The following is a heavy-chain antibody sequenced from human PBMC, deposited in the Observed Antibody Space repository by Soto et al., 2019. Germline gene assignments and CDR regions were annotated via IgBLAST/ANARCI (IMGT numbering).Heavy chain of an antibody. J-gene: IGHJ5*02. Sequence: GGSLRLSCAASGFTFSMYGMQWVRQAPGKGLEWVAYIPNDGSTEYYIDSVKGRFTISRDNSKNTLYLQMNSLTGEDTAVYYCARDRSGVLGFDPWGQGSLVTV. D-gene: IGHD2-8*01. CDR3: ARDRSGVLGFDP. CDR2: IPNDGSTE. V-gene: IGHV3-30*02. CDR1: GFTFSMYG.